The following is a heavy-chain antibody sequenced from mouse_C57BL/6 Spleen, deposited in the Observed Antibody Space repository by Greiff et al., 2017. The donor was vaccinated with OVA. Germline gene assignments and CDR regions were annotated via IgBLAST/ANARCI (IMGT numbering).Heavy chain of an antibody. Sequence: QVQLQQSGAELARPGASVKLSCKASGYTFTSYGISWVKQRTGQGLEWIGEIYPRSGNTYYNEKFKGKATLTADKSSSTAYMELRSLTSEDSAVYFCASPFHYDYPAYWGQGTLVTVSA. CDR3: ASPFHYDYPAY. CDR2: IYPRSGNT. CDR1: GYTFTSYG. J-gene: IGHJ3*01. V-gene: IGHV1-81*01. D-gene: IGHD2-4*01.